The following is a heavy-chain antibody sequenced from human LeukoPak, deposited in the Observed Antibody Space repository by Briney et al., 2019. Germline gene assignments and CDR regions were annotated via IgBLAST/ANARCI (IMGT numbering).Heavy chain of an antibody. CDR2: ISGSGGST. D-gene: IGHD6-13*01. J-gene: IGHJ4*02. CDR3: AKTSNQGSSSSWYGNLDY. Sequence: GGSLRLSCAASGFTFSSYAISWVRQAPGKGLEWVSAISGSGGSTYYADSVKGRFTISRDNSKNTLYLQMNSLRAEDTAVYYCAKTSNQGSSSSWYGNLDYWGQGTLVTVSS. CDR1: GFTFSSYA. V-gene: IGHV3-23*01.